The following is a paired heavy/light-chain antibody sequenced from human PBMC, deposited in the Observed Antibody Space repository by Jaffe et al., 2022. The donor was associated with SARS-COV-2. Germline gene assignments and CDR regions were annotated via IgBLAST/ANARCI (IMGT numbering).Heavy chain of an antibody. CDR1: GDSISSTPRY. D-gene: IGHD3-16*01. Sequence: QVQLQESGPGLIKTSETLSLTCSVSGDSISSTPRYWGWVRQPPGRGLEWVGTTYYTGNTFYSPSLKRRVTIFVDTSKNQFSLNLRYVTAADSAVYYCVRQGTFRTQASDYWGQGTPVTVS. J-gene: IGHJ4*02. CDR3: VRQGTFRTQASDY. CDR2: TYYTGNT. V-gene: IGHV4-39*01.
Light chain of an antibody. V-gene: IGLV1-40*01. Sequence: QSVLTQPPSVSGAPGQRVTISCTGSTFDIGAGYDVHWYQQFPGTAPKLLIYDNINRPSGVPERFSGSKSDSSASLAISGLQAEDEAHYYCQSYDTRMSGSTVFGGGTKLTVL. CDR2: DNI. CDR3: QSYDTRMSGSTV. CDR1: TFDIGAGYD. J-gene: IGLJ3*02.